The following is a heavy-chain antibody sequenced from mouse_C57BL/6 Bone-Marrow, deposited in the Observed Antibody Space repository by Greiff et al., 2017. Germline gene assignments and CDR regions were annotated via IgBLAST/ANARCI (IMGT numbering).Heavy chain of an antibody. V-gene: IGHV5-15*01. D-gene: IGHD4-1*01. CDR2: ISNLAYSI. Sequence: DVQLVESGGGLVQPGGSLKLSCAASGFTFSDYGMAWVRQAPRKGPEWVAFISNLAYSIYYADTVTGRFTISRENAKNTLYLEMSSLRSEDTAMYYCARHQLTGGYFDYWGQGTTLTVSS. J-gene: IGHJ2*01. CDR1: GFTFSDYG. CDR3: ARHQLTGGYFDY.